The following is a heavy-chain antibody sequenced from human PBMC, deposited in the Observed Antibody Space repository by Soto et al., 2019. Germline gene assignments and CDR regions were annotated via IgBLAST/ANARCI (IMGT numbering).Heavy chain of an antibody. J-gene: IGHJ4*02. CDR2: IYYSGST. D-gene: IGHD3-16*02. Sequence: PSETLSLTCTVSGGSISSYYWSWIRQPPGKGLEWIGYIYYSGSTNYNPSLKSRVTISVDTSKNQFSLKLSSVTAADTAVYYCARDGVGGVIAAFDYCGPGTLVTVSS. CDR3: ARDGVGGVIAAFDY. V-gene: IGHV4-59*01. CDR1: GGSISSYY.